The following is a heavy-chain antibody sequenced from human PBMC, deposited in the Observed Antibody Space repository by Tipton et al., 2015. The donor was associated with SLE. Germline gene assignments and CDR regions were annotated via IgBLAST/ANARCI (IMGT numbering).Heavy chain of an antibody. CDR2: ISSSSSTI. V-gene: IGHV3-48*01. D-gene: IGHD3-22*01. CDR3: ARAYWEYYYDSSGYYPPWYYYYGMDV. Sequence: GSLRLSCSASGFTFSSYSMNWVRQAPGKGLEWVSYISSSSSTIYYADSVKGRFTISRDNSKNTLYLQMNSLRAEDTAVYYCARAYWEYYYDSSGYYPPWYYYYGMDVWGQGTTVTVSS. J-gene: IGHJ6*02. CDR1: GFTFSSYS.